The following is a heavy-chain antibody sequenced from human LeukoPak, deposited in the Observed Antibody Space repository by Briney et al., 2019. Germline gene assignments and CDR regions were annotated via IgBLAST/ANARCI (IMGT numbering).Heavy chain of an antibody. Sequence: PGGSLRLSCAASGFTFSSYGMHWVRQAPGKGLEWVAVVSYDASKKFYADSAKGRFTISRDNSKNTLSLQMNSLRAEDTAVYYCAKQLGYCSDGSCYFPYWGQGTLVTVSS. D-gene: IGHD2-15*01. CDR1: GFTFSSYG. V-gene: IGHV3-30*18. CDR3: AKQLGYCSDGSCYFPY. J-gene: IGHJ4*02. CDR2: VSYDASKK.